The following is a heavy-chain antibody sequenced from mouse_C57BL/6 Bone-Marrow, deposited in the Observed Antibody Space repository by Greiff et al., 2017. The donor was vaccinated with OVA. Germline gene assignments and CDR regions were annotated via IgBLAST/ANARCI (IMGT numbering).Heavy chain of an antibody. D-gene: IGHD1-1*01. CDR2: IRNTDNNHAN. J-gene: IGHJ4*01. V-gene: IGHV6-6*01. CDR3: TRTPGSRGYYAMDY. CDR1: GFTFSDAW. Sequence: EVMLVESGGGLVQPGGSMKLSCAASGFTFSDAWMDWVRPSPEKGLEWVAEIRNTDNNHANYYAESVKGRFTITREDSRSSVYLLMNSLRAEDTGIDYCTRTPGSRGYYAMDYWGQGTSVTVSS.